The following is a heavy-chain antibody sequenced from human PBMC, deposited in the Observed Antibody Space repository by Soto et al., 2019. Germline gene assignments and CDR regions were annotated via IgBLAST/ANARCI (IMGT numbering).Heavy chain of an antibody. J-gene: IGHJ4*02. CDR3: ARVSVDVPE. CDR1: GPTFIAYY. V-gene: IGHV1-2*02. D-gene: IGHD5-12*01. Sequence: QLVQSGAEVKKPGASVRVPCKTSGPTFIAYYINWVRQAPGQGLEWMGWIDPKSGGTTYEQKFLGRVTMTRDTSINTAYMDLNRLTSDDTAVYYCARVSVDVPEWGQGTLITVSS. CDR2: IDPKSGGT.